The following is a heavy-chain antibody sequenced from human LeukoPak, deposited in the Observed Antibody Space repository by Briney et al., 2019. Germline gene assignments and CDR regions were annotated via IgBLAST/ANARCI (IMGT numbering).Heavy chain of an antibody. CDR2: IYYSGST. V-gene: IGHV4-39*07. D-gene: IGHD3-22*01. Sequence: SETLSLTCTVSGGSISSSSYYWGWIRQPPGKGLEWIGSIYYSGSTYYNPSLKSRVTISVDTSKNQFSLRLSSVTAADTAVYYCARIPGDYYDTQGDYWGQGTLVIVSS. CDR1: GGSISSSSYY. CDR3: ARIPGDYYDTQGDY. J-gene: IGHJ4*02.